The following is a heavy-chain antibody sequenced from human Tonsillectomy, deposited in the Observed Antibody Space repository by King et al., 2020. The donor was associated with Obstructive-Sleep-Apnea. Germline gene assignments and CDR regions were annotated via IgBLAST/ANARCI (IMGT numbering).Heavy chain of an antibody. V-gene: IGHV4-39*07. CDR2: IYYSGST. CDR1: GGSISSSSYY. CDR3: ARVLTGPDAFDI. D-gene: IGHD3-9*01. J-gene: IGHJ3*02. Sequence: QLQESGPGLVKPSETLSLTCTVSGGSISSSSYYWGWIRQPPGKGLEWIGSIYYSGSTYYNPSLKSRVTISVDTSKNQFSLKLSSVTAADTAVYYCARVLTGPDAFDIWGHGTMVTVSS.